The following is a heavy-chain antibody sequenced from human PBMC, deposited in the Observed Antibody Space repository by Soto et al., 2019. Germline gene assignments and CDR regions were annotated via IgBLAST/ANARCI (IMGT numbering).Heavy chain of an antibody. CDR2: IKPDGSAK. J-gene: IGHJ4*02. D-gene: IGHD1-7*01. CDR3: ANWYRWNLADY. Sequence: PGGSLRLSCAASGFTFSTYWMSWVRQAPGKGLEWVALIKPDGSAKYYVASVKGRFTISRDNTKNSLYLQMNSLRAEDTAVYFCANWYRWNLADYWGQGTLVTVSS. V-gene: IGHV3-7*01. CDR1: GFTFSTYW.